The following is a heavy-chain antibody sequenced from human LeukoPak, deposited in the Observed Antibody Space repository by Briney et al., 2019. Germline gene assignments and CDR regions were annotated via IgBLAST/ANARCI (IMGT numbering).Heavy chain of an antibody. Sequence: PGGSLRLSCTASGFTFDDYGMNRVRQAPGKGLEWISGIHWNGDTTNYAASVEGRFTISRDNAKNSLYLQMNSLRAEDTALYYCARGLRYYYYYYMDVWGKGTTVTVSS. J-gene: IGHJ6*03. D-gene: IGHD3-9*01. CDR3: ARGLRYYYYYYMDV. CDR1: GFTFDDYG. CDR2: IHWNGDTT. V-gene: IGHV3-20*04.